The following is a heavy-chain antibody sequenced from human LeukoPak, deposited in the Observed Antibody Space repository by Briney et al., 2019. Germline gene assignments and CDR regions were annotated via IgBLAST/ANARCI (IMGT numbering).Heavy chain of an antibody. J-gene: IGHJ4*02. CDR1: GGSISSSSHY. Sequence: PSETLSLTCTVSGGSISSSSHYWGWIRQPPGKGLEWIGSIYYSWSTYYNPSLKSRVTISVDTSKNQSSLKLSSVTAADTAVYYCARLFGQYYFDYWGQGTLVTVSS. CDR3: ARLFGQYYFDY. CDR2: IYYSWST. D-gene: IGHD3-10*01. V-gene: IGHV4-39*01.